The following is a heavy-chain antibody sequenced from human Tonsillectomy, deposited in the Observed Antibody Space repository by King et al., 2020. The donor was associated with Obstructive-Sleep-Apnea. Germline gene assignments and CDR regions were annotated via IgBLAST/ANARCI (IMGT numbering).Heavy chain of an antibody. Sequence: VQLVESGGGFVQTGGSLRVSCAASGFTFSVYAMNWVRQAPGKGLEWVSSISGNGGDSTYYADSVKGRFTISRDNSKNTLYLQMNSLRAEDTAVYYCAKLLSSWYSDYPFDYWGQGTLVTVSS. V-gene: IGHV3-23*04. D-gene: IGHD6-13*01. CDR3: AKLLSSWYSDYPFDY. CDR2: ISGNGGDST. J-gene: IGHJ4*02. CDR1: GFTFSVYA.